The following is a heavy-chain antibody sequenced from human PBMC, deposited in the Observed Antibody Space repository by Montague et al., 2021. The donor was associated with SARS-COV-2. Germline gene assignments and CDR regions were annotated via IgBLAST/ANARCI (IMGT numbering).Heavy chain of an antibody. D-gene: IGHD2-2*01. CDR2: INHSGST. J-gene: IGHJ6*02. CDR1: GGSFSGYY. CDR3: ARVPYRLLFVPRYYGMDV. Sequence: SETLSLTCAVHGGSFSGYYWSWIRQPPGKGLEWIGEINHSGSTNYNPSLKSRVTISVDTSKNQFSLKLSSATAADTAVYYCARVPYRLLFVPRYYGMDVWGQGTTVTVSS. V-gene: IGHV4-34*01.